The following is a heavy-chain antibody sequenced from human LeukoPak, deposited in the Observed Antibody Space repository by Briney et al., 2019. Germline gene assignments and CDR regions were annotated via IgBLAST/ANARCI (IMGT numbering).Heavy chain of an antibody. V-gene: IGHV1-2*06. Sequence: ASVKVSCKASGYTFTDYYMHWVRQAPGQGLEWMGRINPNSGGTNYAQKFQGRVTMTRDTSISTAYMELSRLRSDDTAVYYCARGPRITMIVVVTTPDYWGQGTLVTVSS. CDR1: GYTFTDYY. CDR2: INPNSGGT. J-gene: IGHJ4*02. CDR3: ARGPRITMIVVVTTPDY. D-gene: IGHD3-22*01.